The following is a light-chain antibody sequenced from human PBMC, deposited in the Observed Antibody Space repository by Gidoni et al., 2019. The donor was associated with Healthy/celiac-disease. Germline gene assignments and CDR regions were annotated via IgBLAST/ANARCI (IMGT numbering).Light chain of an antibody. CDR2: DVS. CDR1: SSDVGGYHY. CDR3: CSYAGSL. J-gene: IGLJ2*01. Sequence: QSALTQPRSVSGTPGQSVTISCTGTSSDVGGYHYVSWYQQHPGKAPKLMIYDVSKRPSGVPDRFSGSKSGNTASLTISGLQAEDEADYYCCSYAGSLFGGGTKLTVL. V-gene: IGLV2-11*01.